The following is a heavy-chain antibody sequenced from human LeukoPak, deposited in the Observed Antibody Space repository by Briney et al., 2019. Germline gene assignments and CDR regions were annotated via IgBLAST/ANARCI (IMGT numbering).Heavy chain of an antibody. CDR1: GFTFSDYS. D-gene: IGHD4-17*01. Sequence: GSLRLSCAASGFTFSDYSMNWVRQAPGKGLEWISYIGIDSGNTNYADSVKGRFTISRDNAKNSLYLQMNSLRAEDTAVYYCARRVTYGAYVPWFNPWAREPWSPSPQ. CDR2: IGIDSGNT. J-gene: IGHJ5*02. V-gene: IGHV3-48*04. CDR3: ARRVTYGAYVPWFNP.